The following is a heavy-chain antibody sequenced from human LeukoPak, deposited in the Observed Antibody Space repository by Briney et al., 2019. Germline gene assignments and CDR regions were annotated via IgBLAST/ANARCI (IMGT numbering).Heavy chain of an antibody. D-gene: IGHD4-23*01. Sequence: PGGSLRLSCAASGFTFSSYEMNWVRQAPGKGLEWVSYISSSGSTIYYADSVKGRFTISRDNAKNSLYLQMNSLRAEDTAVYYCAKDLGFYGGRYPLDYWGQGTLVTVSS. V-gene: IGHV3-48*03. CDR2: ISSSGSTI. J-gene: IGHJ4*02. CDR3: AKDLGFYGGRYPLDY. CDR1: GFTFSSYE.